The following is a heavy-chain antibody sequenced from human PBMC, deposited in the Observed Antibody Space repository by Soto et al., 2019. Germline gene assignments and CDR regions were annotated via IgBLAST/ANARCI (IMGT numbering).Heavy chain of an antibody. CDR2: IWYDGSNK. V-gene: IGHV3-33*01. Sequence: GGSLRLSCAASGFTFSSYGMHWVRQAPGKGLEWVAVIWYDGSNKYYADSVKGRFTISRDNSKNTLYLQMNSLRAEDTAVYYCARDPDDIVVVVAAPPDYWGQGTLVTVSS. J-gene: IGHJ4*02. CDR1: GFTFSSYG. CDR3: ARDPDDIVVVVAAPPDY. D-gene: IGHD2-15*01.